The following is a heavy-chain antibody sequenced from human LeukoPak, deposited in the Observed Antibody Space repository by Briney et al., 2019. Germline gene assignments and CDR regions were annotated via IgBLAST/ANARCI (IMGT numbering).Heavy chain of an antibody. D-gene: IGHD4-17*01. V-gene: IGHV1-18*01. Sequence: GASVSVSHKSSVYTLTIYGISWVRQAPGQGREWMGWISPYNGNTNYAQKFQGRVTMTTDTSTSTAYMELRSLRSDDTAVYYCARNPSTALDYWGQGTLVTVSS. CDR3: ARNPSTALDY. J-gene: IGHJ4*02. CDR2: ISPYNGNT. CDR1: VYTLTIYG.